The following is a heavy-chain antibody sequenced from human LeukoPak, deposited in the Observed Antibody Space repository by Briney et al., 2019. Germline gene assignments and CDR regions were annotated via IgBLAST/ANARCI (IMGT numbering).Heavy chain of an antibody. Sequence: GGSLRLSCAASGFSVSSNYMSWVRQAPGKGLEWVSVIYLDDSTYYADSVQGRFTLSRDSSKNTLYLQMNSLRVEDSAVYYCARDNGSRWPLGYWGQGTLVTVSS. CDR2: IYLDDST. CDR1: GFSVSSNY. J-gene: IGHJ4*02. D-gene: IGHD5-24*01. V-gene: IGHV3-53*01. CDR3: ARDNGSRWPLGY.